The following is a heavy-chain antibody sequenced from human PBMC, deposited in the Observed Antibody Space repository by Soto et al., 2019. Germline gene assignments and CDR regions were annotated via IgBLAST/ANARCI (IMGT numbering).Heavy chain of an antibody. CDR3: AGVPYYYGSGGRNWYFDL. D-gene: IGHD3-10*01. Sequence: QVQLVQSGAEVKKPGSSVKVSCKASGGTFSSYTISWVRQAPGQGLEWMGRIIPILGIANYAQKFQGRVTITADKPTSTAYMRLSSLRSEDTAVYYCAGVPYYYGSGGRNWYFDLWGRGTLVTVSS. J-gene: IGHJ2*01. V-gene: IGHV1-69*02. CDR2: IIPILGIA. CDR1: GGTFSSYT.